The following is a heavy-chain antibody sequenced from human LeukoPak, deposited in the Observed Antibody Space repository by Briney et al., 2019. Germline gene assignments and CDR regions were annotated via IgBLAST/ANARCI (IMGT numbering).Heavy chain of an antibody. CDR2: IIPIFGTA. CDR1: GGTFSSYA. D-gene: IGHD3-10*01. J-gene: IGHJ3*02. V-gene: IGHV1-69*05. CDR3: ARGSSAALALAGENDAFDI. Sequence: SVKVSCKASGGTFSSYAISWVRQAPGQGLEWMGGIIPIFGTANYAQKFQGRVTITTDESTSTAYMELSSLRSEDTAVHYCARGSSAALALAGENDAFDIWGQGTMVTVSS.